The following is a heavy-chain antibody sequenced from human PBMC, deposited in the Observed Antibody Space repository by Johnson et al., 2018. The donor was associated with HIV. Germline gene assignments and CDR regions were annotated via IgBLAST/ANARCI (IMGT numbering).Heavy chain of an antibody. CDR2: ISGSGSTI. CDR3: ARAISGLGRYDAFDI. CDR1: GFTFSSYA. D-gene: IGHD3-22*01. Sequence: VQLVESGGGLVQPGGSLRLSCAASGFTFSSYAMSWVRQAPGKGLEWVSDISGSGSTIYYADSVKGRFTVSRDNAKNSLYLQMNSLRAEDTAMYYCARAISGLGRYDAFDIWGQGTMVTVSS. J-gene: IGHJ3*02. V-gene: IGHV3-48*04.